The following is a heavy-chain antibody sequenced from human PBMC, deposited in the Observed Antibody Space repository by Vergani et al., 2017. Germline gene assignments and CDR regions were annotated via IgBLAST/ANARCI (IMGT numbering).Heavy chain of an antibody. Sequence: QVQLVQSGAEVKKPGSSVKVSCKASGGTFSSYTISWVRQAPGQGLEWMGRIIPILGIANYAQKFQGRVTITADKSTSTAYMEMRSLRSDDTAVYYCARDRRAAAVWFDHWGQGTLVTVSS. CDR3: ARDRRAAAVWFDH. D-gene: IGHD6-13*01. V-gene: IGHV1-69*08. CDR1: GGTFSSYT. J-gene: IGHJ5*02. CDR2: IIPILGIA.